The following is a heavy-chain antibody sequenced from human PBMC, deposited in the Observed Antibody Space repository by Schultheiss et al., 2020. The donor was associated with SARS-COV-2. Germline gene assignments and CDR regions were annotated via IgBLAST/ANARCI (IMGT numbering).Heavy chain of an antibody. CDR3: TTDPSIAAAVTYYYYYYGMDV. D-gene: IGHD6-13*01. CDR2: ISSNGGST. CDR1: GFTFSSYA. Sequence: GGSLRLSCSASGFTFSSYAMHWVRQAPGKGLEYVSAISSNGGSTYYADSVKGRFTISRDNSKNTLYLQMSSLRAEDTAVYYCTTDPSIAAAVTYYYYYYGMDVWGQGTTVTVSS. J-gene: IGHJ6*02. V-gene: IGHV3-64D*06.